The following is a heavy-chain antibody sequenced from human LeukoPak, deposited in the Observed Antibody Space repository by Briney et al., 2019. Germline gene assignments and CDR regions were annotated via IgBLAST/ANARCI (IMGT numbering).Heavy chain of an antibody. J-gene: IGHJ4*02. CDR2: IRYDGSNK. Sequence: QPGGSLRLSCAASGFTFSSYGMHWVRQAPGKGLEWVAFIRYDGSNKYYADSVKGRFTISRDNSKNTLYLQMNSLRAEDTAVYYCARSRYYGSGRGYFDYWGQGTLVTVSS. V-gene: IGHV3-30*02. CDR1: GFTFSSYG. D-gene: IGHD3-10*01. CDR3: ARSRYYGSGRGYFDY.